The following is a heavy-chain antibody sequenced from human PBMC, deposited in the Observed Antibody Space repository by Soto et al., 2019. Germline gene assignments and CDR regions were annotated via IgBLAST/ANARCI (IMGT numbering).Heavy chain of an antibody. D-gene: IGHD3-10*01. CDR2: IYYSGST. Sequence: SETLSLTCTVSGGSISSGDYYWSWIRQPPGKGLEWIGYIYYSGSTYYNPSLKSRVTISVDTSKNQFSLKLSSVTAADTAVYYCARAAFGESIYYYYGMDVWGQGTTVTDSS. J-gene: IGHJ6*02. CDR1: GGSISSGDYY. CDR3: ARAAFGESIYYYYGMDV. V-gene: IGHV4-30-4*01.